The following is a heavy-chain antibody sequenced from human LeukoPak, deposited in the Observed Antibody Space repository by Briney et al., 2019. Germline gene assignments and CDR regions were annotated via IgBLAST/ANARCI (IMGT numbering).Heavy chain of an antibody. J-gene: IGHJ5*02. CDR1: GFTISSFA. V-gene: IGHV3-23*01. Sequence: GGSLRLSCAASGFTISSFAICWVRQAPGRGLEWVSAISGRGGNTYSADSVKGRFTISRDNSKNTLYLQMTSLRAEDTALYYCAKDVRDCNSTSCYWPLWFDPWGQGTLVTVSS. CDR2: ISGRGGNT. CDR3: AKDVRDCNSTSCYWPLWFDP. D-gene: IGHD2-2*01.